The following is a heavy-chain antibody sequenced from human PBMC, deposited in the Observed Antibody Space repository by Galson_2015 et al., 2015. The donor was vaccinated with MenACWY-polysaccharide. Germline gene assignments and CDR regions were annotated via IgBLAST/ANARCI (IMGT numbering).Heavy chain of an antibody. CDR3: ARGDFWSGSPWDF. J-gene: IGHJ4*02. D-gene: IGHD3-3*01. V-gene: IGHV4-34*01. CDR2: VNHSGNT. CDR1: GGSFSDYY. Sequence: SETLSLTCAVNGGSFSDYYWTWIRQAPGVRPEWIGEVNHSGNTNYTPSLKSRVTISVDTSKNQFSLKLTSVTVADTAVYYCARGDFWSGSPWDFWGQGTLVTVSS.